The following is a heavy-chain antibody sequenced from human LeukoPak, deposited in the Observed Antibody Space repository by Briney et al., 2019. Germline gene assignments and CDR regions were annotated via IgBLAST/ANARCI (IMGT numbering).Heavy chain of an antibody. CDR2: IYHSGST. J-gene: IGHJ6*02. CDR1: GYSISSGYY. Sequence: SETLSLTCTVSGYSISSGYYWGWIRQPPGKGLEWIGSIYHSGSTYYNPSLKSRVTISVDTSKNQFSLKLSSVTAADTAVYYCASRPRSAYYYYGMDVWGQGTTVTVSS. V-gene: IGHV4-38-2*02. CDR3: ASRPRSAYYYYGMDV.